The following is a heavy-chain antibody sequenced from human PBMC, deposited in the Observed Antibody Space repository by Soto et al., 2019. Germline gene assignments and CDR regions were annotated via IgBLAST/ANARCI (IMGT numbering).Heavy chain of an antibody. J-gene: IGHJ4*02. V-gene: IGHV3-13*01. CDR1: GFTFSSYD. CDR3: AAYSSGWVKLQRVY. CDR2: IGTAGDT. Sequence: EVQLVESGGGLVQPGGSLRLSCAASGFTFSSYDMHWVRQATGKGLEWVSAIGTAGDTYYPGSVKGRFTISRENAKNSLYLQMNSLRAEGTAVYYCAAYSSGWVKLQRVYWGQGTLVTVSS. D-gene: IGHD6-19*01.